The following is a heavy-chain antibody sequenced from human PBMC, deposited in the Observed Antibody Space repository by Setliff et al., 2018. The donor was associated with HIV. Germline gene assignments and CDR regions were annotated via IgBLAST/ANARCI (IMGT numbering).Heavy chain of an antibody. CDR1: GYTFNNYG. Sequence: SVKVSCKASGYTFNNYGISWVRQAPGQGLEWMGWINTHSGYTNYAQNVQGRVTVTMDTSTSTAYMELRSLKSDDTAVYYCARGKTWLRLLDYWGQGTLVTVSS. J-gene: IGHJ4*02. CDR3: ARGKTWLRLLDY. CDR2: INTHSGYT. V-gene: IGHV1-18*01. D-gene: IGHD5-12*01.